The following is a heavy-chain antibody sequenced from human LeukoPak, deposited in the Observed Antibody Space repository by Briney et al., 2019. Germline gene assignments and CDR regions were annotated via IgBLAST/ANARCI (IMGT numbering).Heavy chain of an antibody. Sequence: SETLSLTCAVSGFSISSTYYGAWIRQTPGKGLEWIATITHSGNTYYISSLESRLTISLDTSKRHFSLRLTSVTAADAAVYYCARINAPVATFDYWGLGTLVAVSS. J-gene: IGHJ4*02. CDR2: ITHSGNT. V-gene: IGHV4-38-2*01. CDR1: GFSISSTYY. CDR3: ARINAPVATFDY. D-gene: IGHD2-21*01.